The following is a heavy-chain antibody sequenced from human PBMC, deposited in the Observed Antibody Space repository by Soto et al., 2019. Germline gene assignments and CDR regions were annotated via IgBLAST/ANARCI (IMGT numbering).Heavy chain of an antibody. CDR3: AKDLRAAGYFDY. CDR2: ISYDGSNK. CDR1: GFTFSSYG. D-gene: IGHD6-13*01. J-gene: IGHJ4*02. V-gene: IGHV3-30*18. Sequence: GGSLRLSCAASGFTFSSYGMHWVRQAPGKGLEWVAVISYDGSNKYYADSVKGRFTISRDNSKNTLYLQMNSLRAEDTAVYYCAKDLRAAGYFDYWGQGTLVTVSS.